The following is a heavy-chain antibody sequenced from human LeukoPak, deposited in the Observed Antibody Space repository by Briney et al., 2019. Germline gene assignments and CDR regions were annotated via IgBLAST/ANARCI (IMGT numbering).Heavy chain of an antibody. V-gene: IGHV3-30-3*01. D-gene: IGHD3-3*01. CDR3: ARVQGRITIFGVVLPYYYYGMDV. CDR1: GFTFSSYA. CDR2: ISYDGSNK. Sequence: GGSLRLSCAASGFTFSSYAMHWVRQAPGKGLEWVAVISYDGSNKYYADSVKGRFTISRDNSKNTLYLQMNSLRAEDTAVYYCARVQGRITIFGVVLPYYYYGMDVWGQGTTVTVSS. J-gene: IGHJ6*02.